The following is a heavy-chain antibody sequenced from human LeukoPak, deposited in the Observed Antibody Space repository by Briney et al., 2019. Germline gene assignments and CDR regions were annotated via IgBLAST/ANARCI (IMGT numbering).Heavy chain of an antibody. V-gene: IGHV1-69*01. J-gene: IGHJ3*02. CDR1: GGTFISCA. Sequence: GASVKVSCKASGGTFISCAISWVRQAPGQGLEWMGGIIPIFGTANYAQKFQGRVTITADESTSTAYMELSSLRSEDTAVYYCARKPVPAANAFDIWGQGTMVTVSS. CDR3: ARKPVPAANAFDI. D-gene: IGHD2-2*01. CDR2: IIPIFGTA.